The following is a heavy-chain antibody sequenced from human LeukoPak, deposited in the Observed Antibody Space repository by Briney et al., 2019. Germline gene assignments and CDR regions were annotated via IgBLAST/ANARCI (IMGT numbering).Heavy chain of an antibody. V-gene: IGHV3-30*18. CDR1: GFTFTNYA. CDR2: ISSDGNNN. J-gene: IGHJ4*02. CDR3: VKGLVQTTMSYSVDY. D-gene: IGHD1-1*01. Sequence: AGGSLRLSCAASGFTFTNYALHWVRQTPVKGLEWITLISSDGNNNVYADSVKGRFTISRDNSRNTLCLQMNSLRAEDTAVYYCVKGLVQTTMSYSVDYWGQGALVTVSS.